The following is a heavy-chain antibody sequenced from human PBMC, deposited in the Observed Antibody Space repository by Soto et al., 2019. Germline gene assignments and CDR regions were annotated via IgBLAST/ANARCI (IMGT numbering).Heavy chain of an antibody. CDR1: GFTFSTYG. J-gene: IGHJ4*02. CDR2: ISYDGSTE. Sequence: QVQLVESGGGVVQPGRSLRLSCAASGFTFSTYGMHWVRQAPGKGLEWTAVISYDGSTEYYADSVKGRFTISRDNSKNTLYLQMNSLRAEDTAVYYGARRASSGWPDYWGQGTLVTVSS. D-gene: IGHD6-19*01. V-gene: IGHV3-30*03. CDR3: ARRASSGWPDY.